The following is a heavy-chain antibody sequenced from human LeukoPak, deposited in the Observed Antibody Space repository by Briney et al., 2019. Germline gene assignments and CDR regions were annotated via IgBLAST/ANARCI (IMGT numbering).Heavy chain of an antibody. J-gene: IGHJ4*02. CDR1: GGSISSYY. CDR3: ARAYGDGYNFNDY. Sequence: PSETLSLTCTVSGGSISSYYWSWIRQPPGKGLERIGYIYYSGSTNYNPSLKSRVTISVDTSKNQFSLKLSSVTAADTAVYYCARAYGDGYNFNDYWGQGTLVTVSS. CDR2: IYYSGST. D-gene: IGHD5-24*01. V-gene: IGHV4-59*01.